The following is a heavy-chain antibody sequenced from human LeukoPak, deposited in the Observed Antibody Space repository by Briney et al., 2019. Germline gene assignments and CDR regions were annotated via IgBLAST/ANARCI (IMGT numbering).Heavy chain of an antibody. J-gene: IGHJ4*02. CDR2: ISWNSGSI. D-gene: IGHD6-13*01. CDR1: GFTFDDYA. CDR3: AKDIRGYSSNLDY. V-gene: IGHV3-9*01. Sequence: GGSLRLSCAASGFTFDDYAMHWVRQAPGKGLEWVSGISWNSGSIGYADSVKGRFTISRDNAKNSLYLQMNSLRAEDTALYYYAKDIRGYSSNLDYWGQGTLVTVSS.